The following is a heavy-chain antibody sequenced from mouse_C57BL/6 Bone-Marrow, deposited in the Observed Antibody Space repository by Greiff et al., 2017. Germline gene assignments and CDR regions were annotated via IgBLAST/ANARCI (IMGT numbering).Heavy chain of an antibody. J-gene: IGHJ2*01. CDR3: TRDHSSGSYYFDY. V-gene: IGHV5-9-1*02. D-gene: IGHD3-2*02. Sequence: EVKLMESGEGLVKPGGSLKLSCAASGFTFSSYAMSWVRQTPEKRLEWVAYISSGGDYIYYADTVKGRCTISRDNARNTLYLQMSSLKSEDTAMYYCTRDHSSGSYYFDYWGQGTTLTVSS. CDR2: ISSGGDYI. CDR1: GFTFSSYA.